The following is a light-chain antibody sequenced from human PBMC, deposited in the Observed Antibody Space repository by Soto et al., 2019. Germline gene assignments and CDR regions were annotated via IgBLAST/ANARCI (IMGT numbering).Light chain of an antibody. CDR1: SSNIGSNY. J-gene: IGLJ1*01. CDR2: RNN. V-gene: IGLV1-47*01. Sequence: QSVLTQPPSASGTPGQRVTISCSGSSSNIGSNYVYWYQQLPGTAPKLLIYRNNQRPSGVPDRFSGSKSGTSASLAISGLRSEDEADYYCAAWDDSLSGSYVFGTGTKVHRP. CDR3: AAWDDSLSGSYV.